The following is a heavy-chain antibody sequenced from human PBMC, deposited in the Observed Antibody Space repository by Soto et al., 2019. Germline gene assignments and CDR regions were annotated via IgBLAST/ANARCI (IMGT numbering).Heavy chain of an antibody. J-gene: IGHJ4*02. V-gene: IGHV1-69*13. CDR2: IIPIFGTA. Sequence: SVTVSCNASGYTFTSYGISWVRQAPGQGLEWMGGIIPIFGTANYAQKFQGRVTITADESTSTAYMELSSLRSEDTAVYYCATFGYDILTGYYPYYFDYWGQGTLVTVSS. CDR1: GYTFTSYG. D-gene: IGHD3-9*01. CDR3: ATFGYDILTGYYPYYFDY.